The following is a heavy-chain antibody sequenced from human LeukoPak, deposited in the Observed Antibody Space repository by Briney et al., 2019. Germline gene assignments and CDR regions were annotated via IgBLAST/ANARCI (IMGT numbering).Heavy chain of an antibody. Sequence: GGSLRLSCAASGFTFNKHAMSWVRQAPGKGLEWVSAISDNGGDRKYAGSVKGRFTISRDNSKNTLYLQMNSLRAEDTAIYYCGRDWKLDYWGQGNLVTVSS. D-gene: IGHD1-1*01. V-gene: IGHV3-23*01. CDR1: GFTFNKHA. CDR3: GRDWKLDY. CDR2: ISDNGGDR. J-gene: IGHJ4*02.